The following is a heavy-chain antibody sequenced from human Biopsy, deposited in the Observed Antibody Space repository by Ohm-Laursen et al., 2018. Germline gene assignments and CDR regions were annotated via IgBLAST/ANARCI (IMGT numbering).Heavy chain of an antibody. CDR2: VHKSGNT. V-gene: IGHV4-31*03. CDR1: GVPMNTGTYY. CDR3: TRAGGGKIYGL. J-gene: IGHJ4*02. Sequence: SQTLSLTCTVSGVPMNTGTYYWTWIRQNPATGLEWIGYVHKSGNTLYNPSLKSRLSISVDTSRNQFSLKLTSVTAADTALYYCTRAGGGKIYGLWGQGTLVTVSS. D-gene: IGHD3-16*01.